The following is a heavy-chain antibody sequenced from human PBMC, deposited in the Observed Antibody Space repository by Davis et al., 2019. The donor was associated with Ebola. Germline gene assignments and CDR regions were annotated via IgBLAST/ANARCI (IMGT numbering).Heavy chain of an antibody. V-gene: IGHV1-46*01. CDR2: INPSGGST. CDR1: GYTFTGYY. CDR3: ARDVTIFGVVIQGRYYYGMDV. Sequence: ASVKVSCKASGYTFTGYYMHWVRQAPGQGLEWMGIINPSGGSTSYAQKFQGRVTMTRDTSTSTVYMELSSLRSEDTAVYYCARDVTIFGVVIQGRYYYGMDVWGQGTTVTVSS. J-gene: IGHJ6*02. D-gene: IGHD3-3*01.